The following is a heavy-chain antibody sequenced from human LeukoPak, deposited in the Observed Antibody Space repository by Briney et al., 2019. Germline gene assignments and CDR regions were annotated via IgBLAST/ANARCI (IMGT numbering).Heavy chain of an antibody. J-gene: IGHJ4*02. CDR3: ARSRREYTYGKHDY. V-gene: IGHV3-21*01. Sequence: PGASLILYCAAAGFTFGDYSMNWGRQGPGNGLHLVSSIGSSGSYIHYADSVKGRFTISRDNAKNSLCLQMNSLRAEDTAVYSCARSRREYTYGKHDYWGQGTLVTVSS. D-gene: IGHD5-18*01. CDR2: IGSSGSYI. CDR1: GFTFGDYS.